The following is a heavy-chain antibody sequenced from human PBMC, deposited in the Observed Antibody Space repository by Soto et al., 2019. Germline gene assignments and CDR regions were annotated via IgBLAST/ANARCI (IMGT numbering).Heavy chain of an antibody. J-gene: IGHJ4*02. CDR2: INAGNGNT. V-gene: IGHV1-3*01. CDR3: ARGDYYDIHDY. Sequence: QVQLVQSGAEVKKPGASVKVSCKASGYTFTSYAMHWVRQAPGQRLEWMGWINAGNGNTKYSQKFQGRVTITRDTSASTAYMEVSSMRSEDTAVYYCARGDYYDIHDYWGQGTLVTVSS. D-gene: IGHD3-22*01. CDR1: GYTFTSYA.